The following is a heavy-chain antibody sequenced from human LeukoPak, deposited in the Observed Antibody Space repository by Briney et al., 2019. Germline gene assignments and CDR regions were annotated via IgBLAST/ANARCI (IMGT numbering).Heavy chain of an antibody. J-gene: IGHJ6*03. D-gene: IGHD3-10*01. CDR2: IIPIFGTA. CDR3: ARVAAMVRGVAPPYYYMDV. Sequence: SVKVSCKASGGTFSSYAISWVRQAPGQGLEWMGRIIPIFGTANYAQKFQGSVTITSDESTSPAYMELSSLRSEDTAVYYCARVAAMVRGVAPPYYYMDVWGKGTTVTVSS. CDR1: GGTFSSYA. V-gene: IGHV1-69*13.